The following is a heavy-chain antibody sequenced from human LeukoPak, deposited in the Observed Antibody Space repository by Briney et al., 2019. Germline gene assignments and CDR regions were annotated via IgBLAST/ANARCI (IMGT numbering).Heavy chain of an antibody. CDR1: GFTFGDYA. Sequence: PGRSLRLSCTASGFTFGDYAMSWVRQAPGKGLEWVRFIRSKAYGGTTEYAASVKGRFTISRDDSKSIAYLQMNSLKTEDTAVYYCTRDPDFWSGHNVDYFDYWGQGTLVTVSS. CDR2: IRSKAYGGTT. D-gene: IGHD3-3*01. CDR3: TRDPDFWSGHNVDYFDY. V-gene: IGHV3-49*04. J-gene: IGHJ4*02.